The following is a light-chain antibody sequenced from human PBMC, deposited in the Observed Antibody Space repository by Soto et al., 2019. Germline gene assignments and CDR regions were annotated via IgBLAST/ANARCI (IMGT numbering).Light chain of an antibody. CDR2: EGT. J-gene: IGLJ2*01. Sequence: QSALTQPPSASGSPGQSVTISCTGTSSDIGAYNSVSWYQQYPGKAPKLMIYEGTNRHSGVPERFSGSKSGNTAYLTVSGHQAEDEGDYYCSSYAGNHNLVFGGGTTLTVL. CDR1: SSDIGAYNS. V-gene: IGLV2-8*01. CDR3: SSYAGNHNLV.